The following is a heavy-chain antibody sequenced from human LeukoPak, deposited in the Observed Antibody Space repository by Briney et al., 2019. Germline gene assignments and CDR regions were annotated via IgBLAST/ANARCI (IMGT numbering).Heavy chain of an antibody. J-gene: IGHJ3*02. CDR1: GFTFSSYG. CDR2: ISYDGSNK. Sequence: GGSLRLSCAASGFTFSSYGMHWVRQAPGKGLEWVAVISYDGSNKYYADSVKGRFTISRDNSKNTLYLQMNSLRAEDTALYYCARLRSWSFDIWGQGTMVTVSS. V-gene: IGHV3-30*03. D-gene: IGHD3-10*01. CDR3: ARLRSWSFDI.